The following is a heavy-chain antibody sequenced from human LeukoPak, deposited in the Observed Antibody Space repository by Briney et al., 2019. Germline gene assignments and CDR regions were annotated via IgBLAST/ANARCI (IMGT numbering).Heavy chain of an antibody. Sequence: SETLSLTCAVYGGSFSGYYCSWIRQPPGKGLEWIGEINHSGSTNYNPSLKSRVTISVDTSKNQFSLKLSSVTAADTAVYYCARGSRTTVTTIWFDPWGQGTLVTVSS. J-gene: IGHJ5*02. CDR3: ARGSRTTVTTIWFDP. V-gene: IGHV4-34*01. CDR2: INHSGST. CDR1: GGSFSGYY. D-gene: IGHD4-17*01.